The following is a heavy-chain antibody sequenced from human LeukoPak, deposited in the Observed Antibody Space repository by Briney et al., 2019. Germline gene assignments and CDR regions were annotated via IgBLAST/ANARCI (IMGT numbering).Heavy chain of an antibody. D-gene: IGHD4-23*01. CDR3: AKSSGNNRRNWFDP. J-gene: IGHJ5*02. Sequence: SETLSLTCTVSGGSISSYYWSWIRQPPGKGLEWIGYIYYSGSTNYNPSLKSRVTISVDTSKNQFSLKLSSVTAADTAVYYCAKSSGNNRRNWFDPWGQGTLVTVSS. CDR2: IYYSGST. V-gene: IGHV4-59*01. CDR1: GGSISSYY.